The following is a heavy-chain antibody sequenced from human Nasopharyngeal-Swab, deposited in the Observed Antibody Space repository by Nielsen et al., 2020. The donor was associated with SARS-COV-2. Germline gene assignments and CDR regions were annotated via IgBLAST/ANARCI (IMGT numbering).Heavy chain of an antibody. CDR2: IKQDGSEK. CDR3: ARVILWAFDY. D-gene: IGHD3-10*01. Sequence: GGSLRLSCAASGFTFSSYCMSWVRQAPGEGLEWVANIKQDGSEKYYVDSVKGRFTISRDNAKNALYLQMNSLRAGDTAVYYCARVILWAFDYWGQGTLVTVSS. J-gene: IGHJ4*02. V-gene: IGHV3-7*04. CDR1: GFTFSSYC.